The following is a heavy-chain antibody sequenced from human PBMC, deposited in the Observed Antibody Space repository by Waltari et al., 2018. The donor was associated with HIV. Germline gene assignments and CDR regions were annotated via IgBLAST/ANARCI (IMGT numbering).Heavy chain of an antibody. CDR3: ARGDRITGILFDY. Sequence: QVQLQQWGAGLLKPSETLSLTCAVYGGSFSGYYWSWIRQPPGKGLEWIGEINHSGSTNYNPSLKSRVTISVDTSKNQFSLKLSSVTAADTAVYYCARGDRITGILFDYWGQGTLVTVSS. J-gene: IGHJ4*02. V-gene: IGHV4-34*01. CDR2: INHSGST. CDR1: GGSFSGYY. D-gene: IGHD1-20*01.